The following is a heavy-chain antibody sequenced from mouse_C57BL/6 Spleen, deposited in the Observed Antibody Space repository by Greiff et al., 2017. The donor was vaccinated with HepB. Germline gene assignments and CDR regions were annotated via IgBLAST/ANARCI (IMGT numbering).Heavy chain of an antibody. CDR2: FYPGSGSI. D-gene: IGHD1-1*01. Sequence: QVHVKQSGAELVKPGASVKLSCKASGYTFTEYTIHWVKQRSGQGLEWIGWFYPGSGSIKYNEKFKDKATLTADKSSSTVYMELSRLTSEDSAVYFCARHEEGEDYVDYWGQGTSVTVSS. CDR1: GYTFTEYT. J-gene: IGHJ4*01. CDR3: ARHEEGEDYVDY. V-gene: IGHV1-62-2*01.